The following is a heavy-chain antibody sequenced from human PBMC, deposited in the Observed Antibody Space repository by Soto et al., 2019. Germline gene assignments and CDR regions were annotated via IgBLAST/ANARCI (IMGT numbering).Heavy chain of an antibody. Sequence: QVQLQESGPGLVKPSGTLSLTCAVSGASISSTNWWSWVRQAPGEGLEWIGEIFHSGTTTYNPYLKSRVIISMDTSTNQLSLRLDSVTAADTAVYFCARHIAVPTTRGFDYWGQGTLVTVSS. CDR1: GASISSTNW. CDR3: ARHIAVPTTRGFDY. CDR2: IFHSGTT. J-gene: IGHJ4*02. V-gene: IGHV4-4*02. D-gene: IGHD2-15*01.